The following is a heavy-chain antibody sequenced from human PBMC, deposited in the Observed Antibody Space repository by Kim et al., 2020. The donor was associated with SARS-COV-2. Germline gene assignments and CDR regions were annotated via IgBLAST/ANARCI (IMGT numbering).Heavy chain of an antibody. CDR3: ARVGLYSGCYYLDF. CDR1: GDSVSSNSYY. J-gene: IGHJ4*01. Sequence: ETLSLTCTVSGDSVSSNSYYWSWIRQPPGKGLEWIGYIYHNGRTNYNPSLKSRVTVSVDTSKNQFSLRLRSVTAADTAVYYCARVGLYSGCYYLDFWG. V-gene: IGHV4-61*01. CDR2: IYHNGRT. D-gene: IGHD1-26*01.